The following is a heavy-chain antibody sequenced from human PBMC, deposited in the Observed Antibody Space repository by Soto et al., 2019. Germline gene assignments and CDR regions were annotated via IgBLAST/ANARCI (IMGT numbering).Heavy chain of an antibody. CDR1: GFTFDNYA. D-gene: IGHD5-12*01. CDR3: AKDRGYSGYDNIYFDY. Sequence: GGSLRLSCAASGFTFDNYAMHWVRQAPGKGLEWVSGISWNSGSIGYADSVKGRFTISRDNAKNSLYLQMNSLRAEDTALYYCAKDRGYSGYDNIYFDYWGQGTLVTVSS. CDR2: ISWNSGSI. J-gene: IGHJ4*02. V-gene: IGHV3-9*01.